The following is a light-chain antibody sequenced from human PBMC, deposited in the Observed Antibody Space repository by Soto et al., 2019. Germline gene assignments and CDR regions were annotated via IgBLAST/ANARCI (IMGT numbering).Light chain of an antibody. J-gene: IGKJ4*01. CDR3: QQYGSSPLT. CDR2: GAS. Sequence: IVLTQSPGTLSLSPGERATPSCRASQSVSSSYLAWYQQKPGQAHRLPIYGASSRATGIPDRISGSGSGTDFTLTISRLEPDDFAVYYCQQYGSSPLTFGGVTKVDIK. V-gene: IGKV3-20*01. CDR1: QSVSSSY.